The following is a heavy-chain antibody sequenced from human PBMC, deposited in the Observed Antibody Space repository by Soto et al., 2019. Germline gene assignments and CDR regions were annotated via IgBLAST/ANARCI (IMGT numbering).Heavy chain of an antibody. V-gene: IGHV3-23*01. Sequence: GGSLRLSCVASGFTFRSYAMSWVRQTPGKGLLWVSTISGSGFGTHYADSVKGRFTISRENSKNTLYLQMNSLRAEDTAVYYCAKEYDSAVYFSPPVDWGQGTLVTVSS. CDR3: AKEYDSAVYFSPPVD. CDR2: ISGSGFGT. CDR1: GFTFRSYA. D-gene: IGHD3-22*01. J-gene: IGHJ4*02.